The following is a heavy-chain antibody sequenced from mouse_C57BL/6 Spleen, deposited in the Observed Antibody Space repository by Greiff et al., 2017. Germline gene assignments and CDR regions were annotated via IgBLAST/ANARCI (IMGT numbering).Heavy chain of an antibody. CDR1: GYSITSGYY. CDR2: ISYDGSN. J-gene: IGHJ2*01. Sequence: EVQLQQSGPGLVKPSQSLSLTCSVTGYSITSGYYWNWIRQFPGNKLEWMGYISYDGSNNYNPSLKKRISITRDTSKNQFFLKLNSVTTEDTATYYCARLTGTTPFDYWGQGTTLTVSS. CDR3: ARLTGTTPFDY. D-gene: IGHD4-1*01. V-gene: IGHV3-6*01.